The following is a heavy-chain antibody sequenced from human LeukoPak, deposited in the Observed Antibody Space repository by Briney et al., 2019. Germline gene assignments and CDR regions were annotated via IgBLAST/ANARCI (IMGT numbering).Heavy chain of an antibody. V-gene: IGHV4-34*01. J-gene: IGHJ3*02. CDR2: INHSGST. D-gene: IGHD2-15*01. CDR3: ARVFSGGTGWMGAFDI. CDR1: GGSFSGYY. Sequence: PSETLSLTCAVYGGSFSGYYWSWIRQPPGKGLEWIGEINHSGSTNYNPSLKSRVTISVDTSKNQFSLKLSSVTAADTAVYYCARVFSGGTGWMGAFDIWGQGTMVTVSS.